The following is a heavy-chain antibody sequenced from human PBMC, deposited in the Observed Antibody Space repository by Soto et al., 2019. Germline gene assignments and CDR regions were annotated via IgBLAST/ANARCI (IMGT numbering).Heavy chain of an antibody. CDR1: GFSFSAYS. CDR2: IDLSGTPT. Sequence: EVQLLEAGGDLVQPGGSLRRSCAASGFSFSAYSMKWVRQAPGRRREWVAFIDLSGTPTDYRESVKGRSPLSKDRAMKTVYLQMHSLRVEDAAVYYCTTDRVPYGIYSFDSWGQGALVAFSS. V-gene: IGHV3-23*05. J-gene: IGHJ4*02. D-gene: IGHD4-17*01. CDR3: TTDRVPYGIYSFDS.